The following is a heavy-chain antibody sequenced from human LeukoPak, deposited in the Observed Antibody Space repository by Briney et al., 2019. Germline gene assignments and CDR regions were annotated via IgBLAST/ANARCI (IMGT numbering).Heavy chain of an antibody. Sequence: PSETLSLTCAVYGGSFSGYYWSWIRQPPGKGLEWIGYIYYSGSTNYNPSLKSRVTISADTSKNQFSLKLSSVTAADTAVYYCARAPLLLAAFDIWGQGTMVTVSS. J-gene: IGHJ3*02. CDR1: GGSFSGYY. V-gene: IGHV4-59*01. CDR2: IYYSGST. D-gene: IGHD2-15*01. CDR3: ARAPLLLAAFDI.